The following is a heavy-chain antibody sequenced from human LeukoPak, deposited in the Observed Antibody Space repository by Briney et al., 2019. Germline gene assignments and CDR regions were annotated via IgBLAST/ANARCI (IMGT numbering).Heavy chain of an antibody. J-gene: IGHJ4*02. V-gene: IGHV3-30*02. CDR3: AKDSRQYYDFWSGFDY. CDR1: GFTFSSYG. Sequence: GGSLRLSCAASGFTFSSYGMHWVRQAPGKGLEWVSFIRYDGSNKYYADSVKGRFTISRDNSKNTLYLQMNSLRAEDTAVYYCAKDSRQYYDFWSGFDYWGQGTLVTVSS. CDR2: IRYDGSNK. D-gene: IGHD3-3*01.